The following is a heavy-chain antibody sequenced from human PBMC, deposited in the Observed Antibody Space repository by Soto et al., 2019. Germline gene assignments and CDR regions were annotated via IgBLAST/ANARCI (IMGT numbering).Heavy chain of an antibody. CDR3: ARGTRAVAGNPPAPKFDY. D-gene: IGHD6-19*01. V-gene: IGHV1-3*01. CDR1: GYTFTSYA. Sequence: QVQLVQSGAEVKKPGASVKVSCKASGYTFTSYAMHWVRQAPGQRLEWMGWINAGNGNTKYSQKFQGRVTITRDTSASTAYMELSSLRSEDTVVYYCARGTRAVAGNPPAPKFDYWGQGTLVTVSS. CDR2: INAGNGNT. J-gene: IGHJ4*02.